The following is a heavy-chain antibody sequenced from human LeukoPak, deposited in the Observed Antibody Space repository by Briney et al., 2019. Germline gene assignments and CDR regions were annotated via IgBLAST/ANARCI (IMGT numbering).Heavy chain of an antibody. CDR3: VRGPYSSGISNWFDP. CDR1: DGAIAGYS. J-gene: IGHJ5*02. Sequence: SETLSLTCSVSDGAIAGYSWSWVRQAPGKGLEWVGYIYYSGDTNYNPSLQSRVTVSVDTSKTHFSLKLTSVTAADTAVYYCVRGPYSSGISNWFDPWGQGTQVIVSS. D-gene: IGHD3-10*01. V-gene: IGHV4-59*01. CDR2: IYYSGDT.